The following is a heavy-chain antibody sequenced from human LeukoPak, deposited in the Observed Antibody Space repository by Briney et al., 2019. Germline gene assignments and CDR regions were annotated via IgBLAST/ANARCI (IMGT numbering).Heavy chain of an antibody. Sequence: SESLSLTCAVYGGSFSGYYWSWIRQPPGKGLEWIGEINHSGSTNYNPPLKSRVTISVDTSKNQFSLKLSSVTAADTAVYYCARGRPRYYDTPWYFDYWGQGTLVTVSS. D-gene: IGHD3-22*01. J-gene: IGHJ4*02. CDR2: INHSGST. CDR3: ARGRPRYYDTPWYFDY. V-gene: IGHV4-34*01. CDR1: GGSFSGYY.